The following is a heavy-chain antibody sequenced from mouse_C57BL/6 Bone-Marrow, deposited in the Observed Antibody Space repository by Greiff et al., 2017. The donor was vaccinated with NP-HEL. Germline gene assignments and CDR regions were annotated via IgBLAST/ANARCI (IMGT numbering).Heavy chain of an antibody. Sequence: QVQLQQSGAELARPGASVKLSCKASGYTFTSYGISWVKQRTGQGLEWIGEIYPRSGNTYYNEKFKGKATLTADKSSSTAYMELRSLTSEDSAVYFCASGRAMDYWGQGTSVTVSS. CDR1: GYTFTSYG. CDR2: IYPRSGNT. J-gene: IGHJ4*01. D-gene: IGHD3-1*01. V-gene: IGHV1-81*01. CDR3: ASGRAMDY.